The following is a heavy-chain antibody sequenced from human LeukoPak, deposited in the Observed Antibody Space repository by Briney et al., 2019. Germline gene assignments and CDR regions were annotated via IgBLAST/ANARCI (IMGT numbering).Heavy chain of an antibody. V-gene: IGHV4-34*01. CDR3: RYYDFWSGYYVDDY. J-gene: IGHJ4*02. CDR1: GGSFSGYY. Sequence: KPSETLSLTCAVYGGSFSGYYWSWIRQPPGKGLEWIGEINHSGSTNYNPSLKSRVTISVDTSKNQFSLKLSSVTAADTAVYYCRYYDFWSGYYVDDYWGQGTLVTVSS. CDR2: INHSGST. D-gene: IGHD3-3*01.